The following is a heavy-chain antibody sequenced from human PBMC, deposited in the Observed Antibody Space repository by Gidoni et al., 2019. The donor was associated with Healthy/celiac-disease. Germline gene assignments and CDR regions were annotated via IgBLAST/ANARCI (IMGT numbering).Heavy chain of an antibody. J-gene: IGHJ4*02. CDR1: GFTFSSSS. Sequence: EVQLVESGGGLVTPGGSLRLSCAYSGFTFSSSSMNWVRQAPGKGLEWVSSISSSSSYIYYADSVKGRFTISRDNAKNSLYLQMNSLRAEDTAVYYCARDLAPFDYWGQGTLVTVSS. V-gene: IGHV3-21*01. CDR3: ARDLAPFDY. CDR2: ISSSSSYI.